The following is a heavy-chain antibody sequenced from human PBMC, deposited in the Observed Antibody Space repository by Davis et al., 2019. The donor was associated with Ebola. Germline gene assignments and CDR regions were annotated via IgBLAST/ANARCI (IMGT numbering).Heavy chain of an antibody. CDR2: IIPDGTIT. J-gene: IGHJ4*02. Sequence: HTGSPLRPSFTTPGITFRNYWKHCNRQAPWKLLVWVSRIIPDGTITIYADSVKGRFTISRDNAKNTLFLQMDSLRAEDTAFYFCTKDIDYENAYWGQGSLVTVSS. D-gene: IGHD4-17*01. V-gene: IGHV3-74*01. CDR3: TKDIDYENAY. CDR1: GITFRNYW.